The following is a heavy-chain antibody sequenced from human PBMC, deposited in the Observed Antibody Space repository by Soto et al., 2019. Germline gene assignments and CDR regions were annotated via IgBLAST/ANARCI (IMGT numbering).Heavy chain of an antibody. J-gene: IGHJ4*02. D-gene: IGHD4-17*01. CDR3: ARLSESDYGGGDY. CDR2: IWYDGSNK. Sequence: GGSLRLSCAASGFTFSSYGMHWVRQAPGKGLEWVAVIWYDGSNKYYADSVKGRFTISRDNSKNTLYLQMNSLRAEDTAVYYCARLSESDYGGGDYWGQGTLVTVSS. V-gene: IGHV3-33*01. CDR1: GFTFSSYG.